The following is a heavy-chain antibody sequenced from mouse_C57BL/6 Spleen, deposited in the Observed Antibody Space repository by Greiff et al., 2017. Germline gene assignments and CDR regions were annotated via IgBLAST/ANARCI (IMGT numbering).Heavy chain of an antibody. J-gene: IGHJ4*01. Sequence: QVQLQQSGAELVRPGTSVKVSCKASGYAFTNYLIEWVKQRPGQGLEWIGVINPGSGGTNYNEKFKGKATLTADKSSSTAYMQLSSLTSEDSAVYFCARGGDMDYWGQGTSGTVAS. V-gene: IGHV1-54*01. CDR3: ARGGDMDY. CDR1: GYAFTNYL. CDR2: INPGSGGT.